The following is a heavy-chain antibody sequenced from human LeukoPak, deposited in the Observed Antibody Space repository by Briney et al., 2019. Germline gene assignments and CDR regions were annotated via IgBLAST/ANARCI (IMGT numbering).Heavy chain of an antibody. CDR3: ASHSRSHDYGDLHWFDP. J-gene: IGHJ5*02. CDR2: INHSGST. CDR1: GDSLTNDNW. D-gene: IGHD4-17*01. V-gene: IGHV4-4*02. Sequence: PSETLSLTCAVSGDSLTNDNWWSWVRQPPGKGLEWIGEINHSGSTNYNPSLKSRVTISVDTSKNQFSLKLSSVTAADTAVYYCASHSRSHDYGDLHWFDPWGQGTLVTVSS.